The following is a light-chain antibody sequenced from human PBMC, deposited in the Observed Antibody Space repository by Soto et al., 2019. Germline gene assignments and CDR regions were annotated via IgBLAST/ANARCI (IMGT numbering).Light chain of an antibody. V-gene: IGLV2-14*03. J-gene: IGLJ1*01. CDR2: DVT. Sequence: QSVLTQPASVSGSPGQSITISCTGTISDVGGSKYVSWYQQHPGKAPKLIVYDVTDRPSGLSNRFSGSKSGNTASLTISGLQAEDEADYCCSSYTTISLVFGTGTKLTVL. CDR3: SSYTTISLV. CDR1: ISDVGGSKY.